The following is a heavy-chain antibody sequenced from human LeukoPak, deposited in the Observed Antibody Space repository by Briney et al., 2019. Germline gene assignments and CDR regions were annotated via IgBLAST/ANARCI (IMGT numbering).Heavy chain of an antibody. CDR3: ASSPNYYDFWSGCSWGDY. CDR1: GFTFSSYS. J-gene: IGHJ4*02. CDR2: ISSSSSYI. V-gene: IGHV3-21*01. D-gene: IGHD3-3*01. Sequence: PGGSLRLSCAASGFTFSSYSMNWVRQAPGKGLEWVSSISSSSSYIYYADSVKGRFTISRDNAKNSLYLQMNSLRAEDTAVYYCASSPNYYDFWSGCSWGDYWGQGTQVTVSS.